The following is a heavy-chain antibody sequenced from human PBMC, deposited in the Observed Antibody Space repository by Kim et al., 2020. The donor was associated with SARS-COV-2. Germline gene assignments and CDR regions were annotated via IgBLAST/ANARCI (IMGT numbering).Heavy chain of an antibody. CDR2: ISYDGSNK. Sequence: GGSLRLSCAASGFTFSSYAMHWVRQAPGKGLEWVAVISYDGSNKYYADSVKGRFTISRDNSKNTLYLQMNSLRAEDTAVYYCARDRYYYGSGTSAFYWG. CDR3: ARDRYYYGSGTSAFY. CDR1: GFTFSSYA. D-gene: IGHD3-10*01. J-gene: IGHJ4*01. V-gene: IGHV3-30-3*01.